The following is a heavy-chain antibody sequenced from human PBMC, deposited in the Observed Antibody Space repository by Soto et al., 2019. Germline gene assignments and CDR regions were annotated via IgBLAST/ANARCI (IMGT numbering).Heavy chain of an antibody. J-gene: IGHJ6*02. V-gene: IGHV3-30-3*01. D-gene: IGHD3-3*01. CDR1: GFTFSSYA. CDR2: ISYDGSNK. CDR3: ARDRVGVKYYDFWSGYYGNYGMDV. Sequence: PGGSLRLSCAASGFTFSSYAMHWVRQAPGKGLEWVAVISYDGSNKYYADSVKGRFTISRDNSKNTLYLQMNSLRAEDTAVYYCARDRVGVKYYDFWSGYYGNYGMDVWGQGTTVTVSS.